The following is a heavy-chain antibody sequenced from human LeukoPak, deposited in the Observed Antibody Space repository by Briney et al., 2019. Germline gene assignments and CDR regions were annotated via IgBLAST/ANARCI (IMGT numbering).Heavy chain of an antibody. CDR1: GYTFTGYY. J-gene: IGHJ4*02. Sequence: ASVTVSCKASGYTFTGYYMHWVRQAPGQGLEWMGWINPNSGGTNYAQKFQGRVTMTRDTSISTAYMELSRLRSDDTAVYYCAREGEEDDYVWGSYRYTEPHFDYWGQGTLVTVSS. D-gene: IGHD3-16*02. CDR2: INPNSGGT. CDR3: AREGEEDDYVWGSYRYTEPHFDY. V-gene: IGHV1-2*02.